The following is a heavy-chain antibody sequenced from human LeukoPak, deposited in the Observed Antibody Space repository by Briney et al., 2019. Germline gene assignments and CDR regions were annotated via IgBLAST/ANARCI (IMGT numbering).Heavy chain of an antibody. CDR2: INAGNGNT. V-gene: IGHV1-3*01. Sequence: RGASVKVSCKASGYTFTSYAMHWVRQAPGQRLEWMGWINAGNGNTKYSQKFQGRVTITRDTSASTAYMELSSLRSEDTAVYYCARVQEYDSSGSLYYYYGMDVWGQGTTVTVSS. CDR3: ARVQEYDSSGSLYYYYGMDV. D-gene: IGHD3-22*01. CDR1: GYTFTSYA. J-gene: IGHJ6*02.